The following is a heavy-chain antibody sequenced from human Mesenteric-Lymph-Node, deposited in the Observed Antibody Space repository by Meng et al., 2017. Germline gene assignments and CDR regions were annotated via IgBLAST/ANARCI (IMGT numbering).Heavy chain of an antibody. CDR2: ISSSSSYI. D-gene: IGHD4-17*01. Sequence: GGPLRLSCAASGFTFSSYSMNWVRQAPGKGREWVSSISSSSSYIYYADSVKGRFTISRDTSKSALYLQMNSLRTDDTAVYYCATTVTHDYWGQGTLVTVSS. CDR3: ATTVTHDY. CDR1: GFTFSSYS. V-gene: IGHV3-21*01. J-gene: IGHJ4*02.